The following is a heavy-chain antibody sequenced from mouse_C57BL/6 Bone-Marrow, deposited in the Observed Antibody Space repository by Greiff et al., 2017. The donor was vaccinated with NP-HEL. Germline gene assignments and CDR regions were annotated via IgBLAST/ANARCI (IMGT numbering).Heavy chain of an antibody. Sequence: QVQLKQSGAELVKPGASVKMSCKASGYTFTTYPIEWMKQNHGKSLEWIGNFHPYNDDTKYNEKFKGKATLTVEKSSSTVYLELSRLTSDDSAVYSCATTVVAPYAMDYWGQGTSVTVSS. CDR1: GYTFTTYP. J-gene: IGHJ4*01. V-gene: IGHV1-47*01. CDR3: ATTVVAPYAMDY. D-gene: IGHD1-1*01. CDR2: FHPYNDDT.